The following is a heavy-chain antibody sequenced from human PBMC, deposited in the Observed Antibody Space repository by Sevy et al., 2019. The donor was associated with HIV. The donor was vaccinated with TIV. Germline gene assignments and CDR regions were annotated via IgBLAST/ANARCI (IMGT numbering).Heavy chain of an antibody. J-gene: IGHJ4*02. CDR1: GITFSNFG. CDR3: AKDLAGPGRRYFDF. CDR2: IRYDGSDK. D-gene: IGHD6-13*01. Sequence: GGSLRLSCTASGITFSNFGMHWVRQVPGKGLEWVTFIRYDGSDKYYAASVKGRFTISRDDSKNTLYLQMDSLRPEDTAIYYCAKDLAGPGRRYFDFWGQGALVTVSS. V-gene: IGHV3-30*02.